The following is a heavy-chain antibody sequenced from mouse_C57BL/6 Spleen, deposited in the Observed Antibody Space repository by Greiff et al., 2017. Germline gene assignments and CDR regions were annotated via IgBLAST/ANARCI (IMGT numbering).Heavy chain of an antibody. Sequence: VQLQQSGPELVKPGASVKISCKASGYTFTDYYMNWVKQSHGKSLEWIGDINPNNGGTSYNQKFKGKATLTVDKSSSTAYMELRSLTSEDSAVYYWARGGAYYSNEAWFAYWGQGTLVTVSA. CDR3: ARGGAYYSNEAWFAY. J-gene: IGHJ3*01. D-gene: IGHD2-5*01. CDR2: INPNNGGT. CDR1: GYTFTDYY. V-gene: IGHV1-26*01.